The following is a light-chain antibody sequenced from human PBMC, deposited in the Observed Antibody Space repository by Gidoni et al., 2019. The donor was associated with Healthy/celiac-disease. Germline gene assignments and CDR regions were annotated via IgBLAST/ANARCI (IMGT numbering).Light chain of an antibody. CDR3: QQYGSSPQT. J-gene: IGKJ1*01. CDR1: QSVSSSY. V-gene: IGKV3-20*01. CDR2: GAS. Sequence: EIVLTQSPGTLSLSPGERATLSCRASQSVSSSYLAWYQQKPGQAPRLLIYGASSRATGIPERFSGSGSGTDFTLTISRLEPEDFAVYYCQQYGSSPQTFGQXTKVEIK.